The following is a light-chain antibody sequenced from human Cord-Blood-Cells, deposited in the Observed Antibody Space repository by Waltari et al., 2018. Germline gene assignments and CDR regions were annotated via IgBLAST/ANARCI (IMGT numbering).Light chain of an antibody. Sequence: DIEMTQSPSTLSASVEDRVTITCRASQSISSWLAWYQQKPGKAPKLLIYDASSLESGVPSRVSGSGSGTEFTLTISSLQPDDFATYYCQQYNSYWTFGQGTKVEIK. V-gene: IGKV1-5*01. CDR3: QQYNSYWT. CDR2: DAS. J-gene: IGKJ1*01. CDR1: QSISSW.